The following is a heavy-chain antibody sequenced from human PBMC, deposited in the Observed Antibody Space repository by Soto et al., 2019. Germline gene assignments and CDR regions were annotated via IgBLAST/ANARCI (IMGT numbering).Heavy chain of an antibody. D-gene: IGHD2-2*02. J-gene: IGHJ5*02. CDR2: IYYSGRT. Sequence: QVQLQESGPGLVKPSETLSLTCTVSGGSISSYYWSWIRQPPGKGLEWIGYIYYSGRTNYNPSLKSGVTKSVDPSNNQFSLKLSSVTAADTAVYYCASGYCSSTICYIWDNWFDPWGQGTLVTVSS. CDR3: ASGYCSSTICYIWDNWFDP. V-gene: IGHV4-59*01. CDR1: GGSISSYY.